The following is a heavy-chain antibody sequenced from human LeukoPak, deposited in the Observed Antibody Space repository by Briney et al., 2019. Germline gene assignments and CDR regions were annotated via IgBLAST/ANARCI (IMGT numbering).Heavy chain of an antibody. CDR3: ARNPGGMDV. CDR1: GYTFTSYY. V-gene: IGHV1-46*01. CDR2: VNPSGGST. J-gene: IGHJ6*02. Sequence: ASVKVSCKASGYTFTSYYLHWVRQAPGQGLEWMGIVNPSGGSTTYTQKFQGRVTMTRDTSTSTVYMELSSLRSEDTAVYYCARNPGGMDVWGQGTTVTVSS.